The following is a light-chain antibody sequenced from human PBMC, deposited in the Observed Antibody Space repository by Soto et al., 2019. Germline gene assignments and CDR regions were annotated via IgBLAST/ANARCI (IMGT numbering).Light chain of an antibody. V-gene: IGLV2-14*01. J-gene: IGLJ3*02. Sequence: VLTQPASVSGSPGQSITISCTGTSSDVGGYNYVSWYQQHPGKAPKLMIYEVSNRPSGVSNRFSGSKSGNTASLTISGLQAEDEADYYCSSYTSSSTPWVFGGGTKVTVL. CDR1: SSDVGGYNY. CDR3: SSYTSSSTPWV. CDR2: EVS.